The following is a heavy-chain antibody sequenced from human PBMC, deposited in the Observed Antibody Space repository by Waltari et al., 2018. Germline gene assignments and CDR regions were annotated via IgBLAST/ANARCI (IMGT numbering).Heavy chain of an antibody. V-gene: IGHV4-61*02. J-gene: IGHJ5*02. D-gene: IGHD6-13*01. CDR3: ARTSIAAAGWGGWFDP. CDR1: GGSISSGSYY. Sequence: QVQLQESGPGLVKPSQTLSLTCTVSGGSISSGSYYWSWIRQPAGKGLEWIGRIYTSGSTNYNPSLKSRVTISVDTSKNQFSLKLSSVTAADTAVYYYARTSIAAAGWGGWFDPWGQGTLVTVSS. CDR2: IYTSGST.